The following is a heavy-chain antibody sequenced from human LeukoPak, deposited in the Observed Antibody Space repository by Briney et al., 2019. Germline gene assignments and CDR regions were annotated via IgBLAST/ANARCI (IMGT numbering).Heavy chain of an antibody. V-gene: IGHV4-39*01. Sequence: SETLSLTCTVSGGSISSSTYFWGWIRQPPGKGLEWIGSIHYSGSTYYNPSLKSRVTISVDTSKNQFSLKLSSVTAADTAVYYCAKTLAGQFPGTKAFDIWGQGTMVTVSS. CDR3: AKTLAGQFPGTKAFDI. D-gene: IGHD6-13*01. CDR2: IHYSGST. CDR1: GGSISSSTYF. J-gene: IGHJ3*02.